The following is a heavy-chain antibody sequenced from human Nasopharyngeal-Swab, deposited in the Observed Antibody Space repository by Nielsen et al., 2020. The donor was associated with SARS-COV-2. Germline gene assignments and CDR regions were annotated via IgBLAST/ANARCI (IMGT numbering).Heavy chain of an antibody. J-gene: IGHJ4*02. V-gene: IGHV3-49*04. D-gene: IGHD5-18*01. CDR3: TRDEYSYGPYYFDY. CDR2: IRSKAYGGTT. Sequence: GESLKISCTASGFTFGDYAMSWVRQAPGKGLEWVGFIRSKAYGGTTEYAASVKGRFTISRDDSKSIAYLQMNSLKTEDTAVYYCTRDEYSYGPYYFDYWGQGTLVTVSS. CDR1: GFTFGDYA.